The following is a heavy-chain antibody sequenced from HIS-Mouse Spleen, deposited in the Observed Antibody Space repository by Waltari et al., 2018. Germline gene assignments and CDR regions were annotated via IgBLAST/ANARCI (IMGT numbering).Heavy chain of an antibody. J-gene: IGHJ1*01. CDR1: GGSFSGYY. V-gene: IGHV4-34*01. CDR2: INHSGRT. Sequence: QVQLQQWGAGLLKPSETLSLTCAVYGGSFSGYYWSWIRQPPGKGLEWIGEINHSGRTNYNPSLKSRGTISVDTSKNQFSLKLSSVTAADTAVYYCARGALRGSYYWGEYFQHWGQGTLVTVSS. D-gene: IGHD1-26*01. CDR3: ARGALRGSYYWGEYFQH.